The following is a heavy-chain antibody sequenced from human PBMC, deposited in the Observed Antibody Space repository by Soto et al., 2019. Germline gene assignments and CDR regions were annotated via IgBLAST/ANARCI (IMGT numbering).Heavy chain of an antibody. V-gene: IGHV4-4*07. CDR3: ARDHLKGEQLGVYYYGMDV. D-gene: IGHD3-16*01. Sequence: SETLSLTCTVSVGSISSYYWSWIRQPAGKGLEWIGRIYTSGSTNYNPSLKSRVTMSVDTSKNQFSLKLSSVTAADTAVYYCARDHLKGEQLGVYYYGMDVWGQGTTVTVSS. CDR2: IYTSGST. CDR1: VGSISSYY. J-gene: IGHJ6*02.